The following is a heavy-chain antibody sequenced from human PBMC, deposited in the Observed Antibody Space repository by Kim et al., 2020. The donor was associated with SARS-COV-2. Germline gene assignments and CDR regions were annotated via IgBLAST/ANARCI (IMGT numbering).Heavy chain of an antibody. CDR2: INHSGRT. V-gene: IGHV4-34*01. D-gene: IGHD3-10*01. J-gene: IGHJ2*01. Sequence: SETLSLTCAVYGGSFSGFYWSWIRQPPGRGLEWIGEINHSGRTNYNPSLKSRVTISVDTSKNQFSLKLTSVTAADTAVYYCARRLSYTSGSGCHYCDLLG. CDR3: ARRLSYTSGSGCHYCDL. CDR1: GGSFSGFY.